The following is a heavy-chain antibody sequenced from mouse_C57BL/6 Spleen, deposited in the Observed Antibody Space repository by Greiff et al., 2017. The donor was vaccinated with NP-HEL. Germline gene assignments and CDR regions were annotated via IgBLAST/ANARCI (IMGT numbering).Heavy chain of an antibody. J-gene: IGHJ2*01. Sequence: ESGPGLVKPSQSLSLTCSVTGYSITSGYYWNWIRQFPGNKLEWMGYISYDGSNNYNPSLKNRISITRDTSKNQFFLKLNSVTTEDTATYYCARAGHYYGSSSVYFDYWGQGTTLTVSS. D-gene: IGHD1-1*01. CDR2: ISYDGSN. V-gene: IGHV3-6*01. CDR1: GYSITSGYY. CDR3: ARAGHYYGSSSVYFDY.